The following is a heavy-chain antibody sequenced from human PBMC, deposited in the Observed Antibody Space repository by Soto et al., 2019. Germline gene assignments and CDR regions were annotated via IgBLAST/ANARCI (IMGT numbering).Heavy chain of an antibody. CDR3: ARITTIDYYYYYGMDV. J-gene: IGHJ6*02. Sequence: QVQLVQSGAEVKKPGSSVKVSCKASGGTFSSYAISWVRQAPGQGLEWMGGIIPIFGTANYAQKFQGRVTITADESTSTAYLELSRLRSEDTAVYYCARITTIDYYYYYGMDVWGQGTTVTVSS. D-gene: IGHD4-4*01. CDR2: IIPIFGTA. V-gene: IGHV1-69*01. CDR1: GGTFSSYA.